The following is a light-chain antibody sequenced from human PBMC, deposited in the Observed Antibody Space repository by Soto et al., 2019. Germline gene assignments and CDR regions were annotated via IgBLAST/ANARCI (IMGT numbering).Light chain of an antibody. Sequence: EIVLTQSPSTLSLSPGERPTLSGRASQSINRHLAWYRQKPGQAPRLLIYGASSRATGIPDRFSGSGSGTDFTLTISRLEPEDFAVYYCQQYGSSPTTFGQGTKVDIK. CDR3: QQYGSSPTT. CDR2: GAS. J-gene: IGKJ1*01. CDR1: QSINRH. V-gene: IGKV3-20*01.